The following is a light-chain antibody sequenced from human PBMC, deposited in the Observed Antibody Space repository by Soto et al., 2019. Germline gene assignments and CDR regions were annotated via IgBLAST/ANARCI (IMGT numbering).Light chain of an antibody. Sequence: DIQMTQSPSSLSASVGDRVTITCQASQDISNYLNWYQQKPGKAPKLLIYDASNLETGVPSRFSGSESGTDFNFTISILQPEDIATYYYQQYDNLPLTFGGATQGEIK. CDR3: QQYDNLPLT. V-gene: IGKV1-33*01. J-gene: IGKJ4*01. CDR1: QDISNY. CDR2: DAS.